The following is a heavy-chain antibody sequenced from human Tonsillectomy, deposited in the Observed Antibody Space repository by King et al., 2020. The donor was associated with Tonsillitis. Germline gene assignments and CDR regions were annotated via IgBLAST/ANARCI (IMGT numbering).Heavy chain of an antibody. V-gene: IGHV3-23*04. D-gene: IGHD3-22*01. CDR2: ISGAGGIT. J-gene: IGHJ4*02. CDR3: AKEPYDSSGYPFDY. CDR1: GFTFSSFA. Sequence: VQLVESGGGLVQPGGSLRLSCAASGFTFSSFAMNWVRQAPGKGLEWVSAISGAGGITYYTDSVKGRFTISRDNSKNTLYLQMNSLRAEDTAVYYCAKEPYDSSGYPFDYWGQGTLVTVSS.